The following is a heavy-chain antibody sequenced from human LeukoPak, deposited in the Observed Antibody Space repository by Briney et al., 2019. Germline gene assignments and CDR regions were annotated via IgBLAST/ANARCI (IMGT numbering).Heavy chain of an antibody. J-gene: IGHJ4*02. CDR1: GFTFSDYY. CDR2: ISSSGSTI. Sequence: GGSLRLSCAAPGFTFSDYYMSWIRQAPGKGLEWVSYISSSGSTIYYADSVKGRFTISRDNAKNSLYLQMNSLRAEDTALYYCAKDESGNGNLFDYWGQGTLVTVSS. CDR3: AKDESGNGNLFDY. D-gene: IGHD1-14*01. V-gene: IGHV3-11*01.